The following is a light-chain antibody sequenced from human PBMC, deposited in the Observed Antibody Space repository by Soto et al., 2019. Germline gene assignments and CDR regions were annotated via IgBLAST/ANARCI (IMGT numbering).Light chain of an antibody. CDR2: GAS. Sequence: IVMTQSPATLSVSPGERATLSCRASQSISDNFAWYLQTLGRAPRLLICGASTRATGVPDRFSGSGSGTEVTLTISSLQSGDFSVYYWQHYKPWPLTFGGGTKVEIK. CDR1: QSISDN. J-gene: IGKJ4*01. CDR3: QHYKPWPLT. V-gene: IGKV3-15*01.